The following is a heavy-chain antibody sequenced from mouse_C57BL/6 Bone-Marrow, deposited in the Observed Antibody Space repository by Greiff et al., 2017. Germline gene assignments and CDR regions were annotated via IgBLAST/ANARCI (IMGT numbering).Heavy chain of an antibody. D-gene: IGHD2-5*01. CDR2: INPSTGGT. Sequence: VQLQQSGPELVKPGASVKISCKASGYSFTGYYMNWVKQSPEKSLEWIGEINPSTGGTTYNQKFKAKATLTVDKSSSTAYMQLKSLTSEDSAVYYCANSNYANHAMDYWGQGTSVTVSS. J-gene: IGHJ4*01. CDR1: GYSFTGYY. CDR3: ANSNYANHAMDY. V-gene: IGHV1-42*01.